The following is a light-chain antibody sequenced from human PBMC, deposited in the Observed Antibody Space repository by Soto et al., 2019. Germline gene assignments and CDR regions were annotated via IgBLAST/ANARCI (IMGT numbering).Light chain of an antibody. CDR2: LNSDGSH. CDR3: KTWGTGIPG. J-gene: IGLJ7*01. Sequence: QLVLTQSPSASASLGASVKLTCTLSSGHSSYGIAWHQQQTEKGPRYLMKLNSDGSHSKGDGIPDRFSGSISGAERYLTISRLQSEDEAYEYCKTWGTGIPGFGGGTQLTV. CDR1: SGHSSYG. V-gene: IGLV4-69*01.